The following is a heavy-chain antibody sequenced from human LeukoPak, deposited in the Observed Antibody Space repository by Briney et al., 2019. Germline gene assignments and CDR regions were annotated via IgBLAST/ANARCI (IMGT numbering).Heavy chain of an antibody. Sequence: GGSLRLSCAASGFTFSAYYMNWIRQAPGKGLEWVSYISTTSSYTNYADSVKGRFTISRDDAKNSLYLQMNSLRADDTAVYYCARDRSGGYFDYWGQGTLVTVSS. CDR3: ARDRSGGYFDY. J-gene: IGHJ4*02. CDR1: GFTFSAYY. CDR2: ISTTSSYT. V-gene: IGHV3-11*06. D-gene: IGHD3-10*01.